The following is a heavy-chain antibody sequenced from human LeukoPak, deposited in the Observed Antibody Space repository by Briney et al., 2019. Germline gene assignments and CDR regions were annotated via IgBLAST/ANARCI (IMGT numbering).Heavy chain of an antibody. J-gene: IGHJ4*02. D-gene: IGHD1/OR15-1a*01. CDR3: ERSRTGTGAYAADY. Sequence: GRSLRLSCAASRFTFSSYGMHLVRQAPGKGLEGVTVIWYDGSNRYYVDSVKGRFSISRDNPKNTLYLQMNRLRGEDTAVYYGERSRTGTGAYAADYWGQGTLVTVSS. CDR2: IWYDGSNR. CDR1: RFTFSSYG. V-gene: IGHV3-33*01.